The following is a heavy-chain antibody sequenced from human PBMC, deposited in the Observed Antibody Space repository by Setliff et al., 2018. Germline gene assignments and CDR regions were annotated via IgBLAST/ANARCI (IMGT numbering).Heavy chain of an antibody. CDR1: GGSFDSGTDY. CDR2: IQGTGNT. J-gene: IGHJ4*02. CDR3: AGTPARGATWLPPFDY. V-gene: IGHV4-61*02. D-gene: IGHD3-9*01. Sequence: SETLSLTCTVTGGSFDSGTDYWSWIRQPAGKVPEWIGLIQGTGNTNYNPSLQSRATISIDTSKNQISLKITSVTAADTALYSCAGTPARGATWLPPFDYWGQGIQVTVSS.